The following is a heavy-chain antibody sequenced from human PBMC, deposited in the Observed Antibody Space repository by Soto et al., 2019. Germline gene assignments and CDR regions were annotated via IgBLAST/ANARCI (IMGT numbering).Heavy chain of an antibody. CDR1: GFTFSNYW. D-gene: IGHD4-17*01. J-gene: IGHJ4*02. CDR2: IKQDGSVK. Sequence: GGSLRLSCAPSGFTFSNYWMSWVRQAPRQGLEWVASIKQDGSVKHYVDSVKGRFTISRDNAEKSLHLQMNSLRAEDTAVYYCAKLRGDYKVFDYWGQGARVTVYS. V-gene: IGHV3-7*03. CDR3: AKLRGDYKVFDY.